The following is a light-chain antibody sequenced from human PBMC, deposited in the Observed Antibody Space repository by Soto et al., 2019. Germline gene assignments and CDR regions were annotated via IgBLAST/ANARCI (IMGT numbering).Light chain of an antibody. V-gene: IGKV3-20*01. CDR3: QQYGSSLPTT. CDR2: GAS. CDR1: QSVSSSY. Sequence: EIVLTQSPGTLSLSPGERATLSRRASQSVSSSYLAWYQQKPGQAPRLLIYGASSRATGIPDRFSGSGSGTDFTLTISRLEPEDFAVYYCQQYGSSLPTTFGQGTKLEIK. J-gene: IGKJ2*01.